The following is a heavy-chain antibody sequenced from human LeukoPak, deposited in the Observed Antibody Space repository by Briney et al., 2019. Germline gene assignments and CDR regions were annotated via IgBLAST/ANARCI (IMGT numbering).Heavy chain of an antibody. CDR2: IYSGGST. CDR3: ARVPAASGYWFDP. J-gene: IGHJ5*02. V-gene: IGHV3-53*01. D-gene: IGHD2-2*01. CDR1: GFTVSSNY. Sequence: PGGSLRLSCAASGFTVSSNYMSWVRQAPGKGPEWVSVIYSGGSTYYADSVKGRFTISRDNSKNTLYLQMNSLRAEDTAVYYCARVPAASGYWFDPWGQGTLVTVSS.